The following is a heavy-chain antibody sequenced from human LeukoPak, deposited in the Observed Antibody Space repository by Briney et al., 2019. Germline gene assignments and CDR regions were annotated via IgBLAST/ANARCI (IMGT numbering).Heavy chain of an antibody. Sequence: GGSLRLSCAASGFTFSSYSMNWVRQAPGKGLEWVSSISSSSSYIYYADSVKGRFTISRGNAKNSLYLQMNSLRAEDTAVYYCARGDYGGAAFDYWGQGTLVTVSS. D-gene: IGHD4-23*01. V-gene: IGHV3-21*01. CDR3: ARGDYGGAAFDY. CDR2: ISSSSSYI. J-gene: IGHJ4*02. CDR1: GFTFSSYS.